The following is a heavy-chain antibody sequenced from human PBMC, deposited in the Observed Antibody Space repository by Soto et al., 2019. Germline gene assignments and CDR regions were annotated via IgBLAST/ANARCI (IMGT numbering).Heavy chain of an antibody. V-gene: IGHV3-15*07. CDR2: IKTKIEGETT. CDR3: TTGSVEGV. CDR1: GFSISSAW. Sequence: QLVESGGGLVRPGGSLRLSCSASGFSISSAWMNWVRQAPGKGLEWVGRIKTKIEGETTHYAAPVNGRFTVSRDDSKNMLYLQMNSLKADDTALYYCTTGSVEGVWGPGTTVTVSS. D-gene: IGHD2-15*01. J-gene: IGHJ6*02.